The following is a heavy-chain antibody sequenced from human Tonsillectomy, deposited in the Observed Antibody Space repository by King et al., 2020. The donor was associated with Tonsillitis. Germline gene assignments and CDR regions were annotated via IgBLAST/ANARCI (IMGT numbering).Heavy chain of an antibody. CDR2: IKSKADGGSI. CDR1: GLPFSHAW. CDR3: STAMIVTGMDV. J-gene: IGHJ6*02. D-gene: IGHD3-22*01. Sequence: VQLVESGGGFVKPGGSLRLSCAASGLPFSHAWMTWVRQAPGKGLEWVGLIKSKADGGSIDNAAPVKGSFTISRDNSEDMLYLQMNNLTTEDTAVYYCSTAMIVTGMDVWGQGTSVAVSS. V-gene: IGHV3-15*01.